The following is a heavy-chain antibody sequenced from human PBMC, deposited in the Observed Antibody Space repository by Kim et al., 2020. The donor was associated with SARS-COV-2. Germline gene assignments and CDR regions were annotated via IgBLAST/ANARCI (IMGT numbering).Heavy chain of an antibody. CDR2: INHSGST. D-gene: IGHD3-10*01. CDR1: GGSFSGYF. CDR3: ARRSGSGSPGVY. Sequence: SETLSLTCAVYGGSFSGYFWSWIRQPPGKGLEWIGEINHSGSTNYNPSLKSRVTISVDTSNNQFSLKLSSVTAADTAVYYCARRSGSGSPGVYWGQGTLVSVSS. V-gene: IGHV4-34*01. J-gene: IGHJ4*02.